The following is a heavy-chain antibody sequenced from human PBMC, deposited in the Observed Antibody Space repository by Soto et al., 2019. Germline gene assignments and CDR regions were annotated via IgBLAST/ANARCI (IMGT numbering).Heavy chain of an antibody. V-gene: IGHV3-23*01. CDR3: ARRTQLTGGKWYFDP. J-gene: IGHJ2*01. CDR2: MSGSRSST. Sequence: EVQLLESGGDLVQPGGSLRLSCSASGFTFSNYVMTWVRQAPGKGLEWVSGMSGSRSSTEYADSVKGRFTISRDNSKNTLYLQMNGLRAEDTAVYYCARRTQLTGGKWYFDPWGRGTLVTVSS. D-gene: IGHD1-1*01. CDR1: GFTFSNYV.